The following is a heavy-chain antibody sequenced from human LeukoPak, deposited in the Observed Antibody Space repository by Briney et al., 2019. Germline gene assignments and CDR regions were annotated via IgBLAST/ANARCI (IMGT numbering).Heavy chain of an antibody. J-gene: IGHJ5*02. D-gene: IGHD2-21*02. V-gene: IGHV4-39*01. Sequence: WVRQPPGKGLEWIGSMFYDGTAFYSPSLKSRVTISVDTSKNQFSLRLTSVTAADTSVYFCARHTLVTSISTYNWFDPWGQGTLVTVSS. CDR3: ARHTLVTSISTYNWFDP. CDR2: MFYDGTA.